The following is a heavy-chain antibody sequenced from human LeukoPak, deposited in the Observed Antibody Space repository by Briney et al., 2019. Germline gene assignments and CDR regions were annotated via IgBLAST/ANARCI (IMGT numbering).Heavy chain of an antibody. CDR1: GFTFNTYW. CDR3: ARYHDRRCGDVNGY. Sequence: PGGSLRLSCATSGFTFNTYWMSWVRQAPGKGLEWVANIKEDGSETYYVDSVKGRFTLSRDNGENSLYLRMNSLRAEDTATYHFARYHDRRCGDVNGYWGQGTRVIVSS. V-gene: IGHV3-7*01. J-gene: IGHJ4*02. D-gene: IGHD1-14*01. CDR2: IKEDGSET.